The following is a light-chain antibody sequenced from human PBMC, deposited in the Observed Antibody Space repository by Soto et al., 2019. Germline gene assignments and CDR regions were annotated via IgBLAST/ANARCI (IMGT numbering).Light chain of an antibody. CDR1: QSVSSSY. V-gene: IGKV3-20*01. CDR3: QQYGSSPMYT. J-gene: IGKJ2*01. CDR2: GTS. Sequence: EIGLTQSPGTLSLSPGERATLSCRASQSVSSSYLAWYQQKPGQAPRLLIYGTSARATGIPDRFSGSGSGTDFTHTISRLEPEDFAVFYCQQYGSSPMYTFGQGTKLAIK.